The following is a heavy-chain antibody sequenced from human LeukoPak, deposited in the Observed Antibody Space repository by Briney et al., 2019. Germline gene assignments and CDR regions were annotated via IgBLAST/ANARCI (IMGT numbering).Heavy chain of an antibody. J-gene: IGHJ3*01. CDR3: AGDAGWTFGV. CDR2: IKQDGSEK. V-gene: IGHV3-7*01. CDR1: GFTFSSYW. Sequence: PGGSLRLSCAASGFTFSSYWMSWFRQAPGKGLEWVAIIKQDGSEKYYVDSVKGRFTASRDNAKNSLYLQMDSLRVDDTAVYYCAGDAGWTFGVWGQGTIVTVSS. D-gene: IGHD1-14*01.